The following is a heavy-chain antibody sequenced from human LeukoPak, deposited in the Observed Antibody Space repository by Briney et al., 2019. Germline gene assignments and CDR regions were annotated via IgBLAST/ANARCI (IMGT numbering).Heavy chain of an antibody. CDR1: GFTVSSNY. D-gene: IGHD4-11*01. J-gene: IGHJ3*02. Sequence: GGSLRLSCAASGFTVSSNYMSWVRQAPGKGLVWVSRINSDGSSTSYADSVKGRFTISRDNAKNTLYLQMNSLRAEDTAVYYCARVTTGNAFDIWGQGTMVTVSS. CDR2: INSDGSST. V-gene: IGHV3-74*01. CDR3: ARVTTGNAFDI.